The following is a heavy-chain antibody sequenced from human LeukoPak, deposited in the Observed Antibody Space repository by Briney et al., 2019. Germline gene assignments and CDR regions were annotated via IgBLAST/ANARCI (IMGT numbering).Heavy chain of an antibody. CDR3: ARGQLATDQGAFDI. D-gene: IGHD6-13*01. J-gene: IGHJ3*02. V-gene: IGHV4-4*01. CDR1: GGSISSNNW. Sequence: SDTLSLTCAVSGGSISSNNWWSWVRQPPGKGLEWIGQIYHSGSTDYNPSLKSRVTISVDKSKNQFSLNLSSVTAADTAVYCCARGQLATDQGAFDIWGQGTMVTVSS. CDR2: IYHSGST.